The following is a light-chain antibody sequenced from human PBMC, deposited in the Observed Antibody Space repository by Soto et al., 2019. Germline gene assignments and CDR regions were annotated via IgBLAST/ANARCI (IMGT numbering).Light chain of an antibody. Sequence: IVLTRSPDTLSLSPGERATLSCRASQSVRAYLAWYQQKPGQAPRLLIYDASNRATGIPARFSGRGSGTDFTLTISSLEPEDFGVYYCQQRSSWPLTFGGGTKVEIK. CDR3: QQRSSWPLT. CDR1: QSVRAY. V-gene: IGKV3-11*01. J-gene: IGKJ4*01. CDR2: DAS.